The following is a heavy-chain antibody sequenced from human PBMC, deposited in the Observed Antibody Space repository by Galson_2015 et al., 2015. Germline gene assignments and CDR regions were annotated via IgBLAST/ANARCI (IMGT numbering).Heavy chain of an antibody. CDR3: ARLLPLVGGRFDP. J-gene: IGHJ5*02. D-gene: IGHD1-26*01. CDR2: IYPDDSDT. V-gene: IGHV5-51*01. CDR1: GYSFTSYW. Sequence: QSGAEVKKPGESLTISCKGSGYSFTSYWIGWVRQLPGKGLEWMGIIYPDDSDTRYSPSFQGQVTISADKSISTVYVQWNSLKASDTAMYYCARLLPLVGGRFDPWGQGTLVTVSS.